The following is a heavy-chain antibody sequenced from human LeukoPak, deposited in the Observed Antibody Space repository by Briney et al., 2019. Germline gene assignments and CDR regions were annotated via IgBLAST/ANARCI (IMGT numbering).Heavy chain of an antibody. CDR1: GFTFNNYA. CDR2: ISDRGANT. CDR3: AKTGGSGSYYSALDY. D-gene: IGHD3-10*01. Sequence: PGGSLRLSCVASGFTFNNYAMSWVRQAPGKGLEWVSVISDRGANTFYADSVKGRVTISKDFSKNTLFLQMTSLRAEDTAVYYCAKTGGSGSYYSALDYWGQGTLVTVSS. J-gene: IGHJ4*02. V-gene: IGHV3-23*01.